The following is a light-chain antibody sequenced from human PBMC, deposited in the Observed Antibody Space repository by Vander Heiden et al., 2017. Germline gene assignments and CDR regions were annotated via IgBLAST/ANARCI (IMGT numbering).Light chain of an antibody. CDR1: NSGSKS. CDR3: QVWDSSSDRVV. Sequence: SYVLTQPPSVAVAPGQTARITCGGNNSGSKSVHWYQQKPGQAPVLGGYDDSDRPSGIPERFSGSNSGNTATLTISRVEAGDEADYYCQVWDSSSDRVVFGGGTKLTGL. V-gene: IGLV3-21*02. CDR2: DDS. J-gene: IGLJ2*01.